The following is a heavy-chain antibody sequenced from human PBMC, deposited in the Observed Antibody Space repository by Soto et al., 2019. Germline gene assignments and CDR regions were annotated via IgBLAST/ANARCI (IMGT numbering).Heavy chain of an antibody. D-gene: IGHD3-10*01. CDR3: ARDQRYYGSGYYYSDS. J-gene: IGHJ1*01. Sequence: ASVKVSCKASGYTFISYGISWVRQAPGQGLEWVGWMSAFTGKADYAQIFQGRVTMTTDTSTSTAYMELRSLRSDDTAVYYCARDQRYYGSGYYYSDSWGQGTLVTVSS. CDR2: MSAFTGKA. V-gene: IGHV1-18*04. CDR1: GYTFISYG.